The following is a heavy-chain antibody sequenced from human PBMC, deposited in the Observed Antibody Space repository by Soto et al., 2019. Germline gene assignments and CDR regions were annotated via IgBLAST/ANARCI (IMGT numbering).Heavy chain of an antibody. J-gene: IGHJ6*02. D-gene: IGHD3-10*01. V-gene: IGHV1-2*04. Sequence: RASVKVSCKASGYTFTGYYMHWVRQAPGQGLEWMGWINPNSGGTNYAQKFQGWVTMTRDTSISTAYMELSRLRSDDTAVYYCARGGGERTYYYGMDVWGQGTTVTVSS. CDR3: ARGGGERTYYYGMDV. CDR2: INPNSGGT. CDR1: GYTFTGYY.